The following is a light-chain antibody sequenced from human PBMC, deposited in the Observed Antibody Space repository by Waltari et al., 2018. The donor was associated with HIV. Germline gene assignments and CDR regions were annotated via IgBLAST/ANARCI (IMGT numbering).Light chain of an antibody. CDR3: QQYSRSPYN. V-gene: IGKV3-20*01. CDR1: QSVSSSF. Sequence: EIVLTQSPGPLSLSPGERATLSCTASQSVSSSFLAWYQQKPGQAPRLLIYGASSRATGTPDRFSGSGSGTDFTLTISRLETEDFAVYYCQQYSRSPYNFGQGTKLEIK. CDR2: GAS. J-gene: IGKJ2*01.